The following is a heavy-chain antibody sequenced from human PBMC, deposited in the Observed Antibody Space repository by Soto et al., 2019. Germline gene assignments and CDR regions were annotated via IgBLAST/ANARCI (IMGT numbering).Heavy chain of an antibody. Sequence: EVQLLESGGTLVQPGGSLRLSCAASGFTFSTYAMSWARQAPGKGLEWVSAISGHGISTYYADSVKGRFTISRDNSKNTLSLPMNSLRAEDTAIYYCASRITTFNWGQGTLVTVSS. CDR3: ASRITTFN. D-gene: IGHD1-1*01. V-gene: IGHV3-23*01. CDR2: ISGHGIST. CDR1: GFTFSTYA. J-gene: IGHJ4*02.